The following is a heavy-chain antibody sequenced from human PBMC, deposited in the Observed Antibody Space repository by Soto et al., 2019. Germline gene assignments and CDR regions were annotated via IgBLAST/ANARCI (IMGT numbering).Heavy chain of an antibody. D-gene: IGHD5-12*01. J-gene: IGHJ4*02. CDR1: GGSISSGDYY. CDR2: IYYSGST. Sequence: PSETLSLACTVSGGSISSGDYYWSWIRQPPGKGLEWIGYIYYSGSTYYNPSLKSRVTISVDTYKNQFSLKLSSVTAADTAVYYCARGAHVDIVATIPGYFDYWGQGTLVTVSS. V-gene: IGHV4-30-4*01. CDR3: ARGAHVDIVATIPGYFDY.